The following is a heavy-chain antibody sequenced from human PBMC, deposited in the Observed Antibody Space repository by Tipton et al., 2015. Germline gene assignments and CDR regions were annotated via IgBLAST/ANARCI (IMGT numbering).Heavy chain of an antibody. CDR1: GGSISSGGYS. V-gene: IGHV4-31*03. CDR2: IYYSGST. D-gene: IGHD1-1*01. J-gene: IGHJ6*02. Sequence: TLSLTCTVSGGSISSGGYSWSWIRQHPGKGLEWIGYIYYSGSTWYNPSLKSRVSISVDTSKNQFSLKLSSVTAADTAVFYCARLRRLAYYYYDMDVWGQGTTVTVSS. CDR3: ARLRRLAYYYYDMDV.